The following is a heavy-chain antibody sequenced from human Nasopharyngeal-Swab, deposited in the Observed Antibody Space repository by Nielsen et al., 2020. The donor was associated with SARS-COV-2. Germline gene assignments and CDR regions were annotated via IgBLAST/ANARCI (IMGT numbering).Heavy chain of an antibody. J-gene: IGHJ4*02. D-gene: IGHD1-26*01. CDR2: IYPGDSDT. Sequence: GGSLRLSCAASGYSFTSYWIGWVRQMPGKGLEWMGIIYPGDSDTRYSPPFQGQVTISADKSISTAYLQWSSLKASDTAMYYCARQGGSYTHFDYWGQGTLVTVSS. CDR1: GYSFTSYW. V-gene: IGHV5-51*01. CDR3: ARQGGSYTHFDY.